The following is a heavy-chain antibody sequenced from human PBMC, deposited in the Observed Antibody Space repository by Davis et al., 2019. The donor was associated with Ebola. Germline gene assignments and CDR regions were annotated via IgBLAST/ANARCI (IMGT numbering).Heavy chain of an antibody. D-gene: IGHD1-26*01. J-gene: IGHJ4*02. CDR1: GFTFSSYE. CDR3: ATDMGGVGARFD. V-gene: IGHV3-7*03. Sequence: GESLKISCAASGFTFSSYEMNWVRQAPGKGLEWVANIKQDGSEKYYVDSVKGRFTISRDNAKNSLYLQMNSLRAEDTAVYYCATDMGGVGARFDWGQGTLVTVSS. CDR2: IKQDGSEK.